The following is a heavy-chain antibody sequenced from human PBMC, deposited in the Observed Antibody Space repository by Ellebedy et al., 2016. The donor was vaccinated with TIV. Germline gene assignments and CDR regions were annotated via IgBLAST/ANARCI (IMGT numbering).Heavy chain of an antibody. V-gene: IGHV4-59*12. CDR2: IYYSGST. J-gene: IGHJ5*02. D-gene: IGHD4-17*01. Sequence: GSLRLSCTVSGGSISSYYWSWIRQPPGKGLEWIGYIYYSGSTNYNPSLKSRVTISVDTSKNQFSLKLSSVTAADTAVYYCARERTTVTVNWFDPWGQGTLVTVSS. CDR3: ARERTTVTVNWFDP. CDR1: GGSISSYY.